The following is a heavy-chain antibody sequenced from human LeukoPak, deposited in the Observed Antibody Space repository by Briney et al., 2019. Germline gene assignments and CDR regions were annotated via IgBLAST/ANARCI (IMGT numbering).Heavy chain of an antibody. CDR1: GFTFDDYG. J-gene: IGHJ4*02. V-gene: IGHV3-20*04. CDR3: ARGGQSGSADY. Sequence: GGSLRLSCAASGFTFDDYGMSWVRQAPGKGLEWVSGINWNGGSTGYADSVKGRFTISRDNGKNTLCLQMNSLRAEDTAVYYCARGGQSGSADYWGQGTLVTVSS. CDR2: INWNGGST. D-gene: IGHD3-10*01.